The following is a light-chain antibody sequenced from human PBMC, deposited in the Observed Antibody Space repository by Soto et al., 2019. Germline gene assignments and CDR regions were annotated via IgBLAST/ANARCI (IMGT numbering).Light chain of an antibody. CDR3: QRYNSAPLT. J-gene: IGKJ4*01. CDR2: AAP. V-gene: IGKV1-27*01. Sequence: DIQMTQSASSLSASVGDRVSITCRASQAISNFLACYQQQPGKVPNLLIYAAPTLQSGVPSRFSGSGSGTNFTLTISSLQPEDVASYYCQRYNSAPLTFGGGTKVQIK. CDR1: QAISNF.